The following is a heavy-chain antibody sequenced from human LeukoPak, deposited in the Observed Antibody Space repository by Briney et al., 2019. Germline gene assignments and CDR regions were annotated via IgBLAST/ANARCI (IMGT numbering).Heavy chain of an antibody. CDR1: GYSFTSYW. Sequence: GESLKISCKGSGYSFTSYWIGWVRQMPGKGLEGMGIIYPGDFDIRYSPSFQGQVTISADKPISTAYLQWSSLKASDTAMYYCARQHSGSYHAFFDYWGQGTLVTVSS. CDR3: ARQHSGSYHAFFDY. J-gene: IGHJ4*02. V-gene: IGHV5-51*01. D-gene: IGHD1-26*01. CDR2: IYPGDFDI.